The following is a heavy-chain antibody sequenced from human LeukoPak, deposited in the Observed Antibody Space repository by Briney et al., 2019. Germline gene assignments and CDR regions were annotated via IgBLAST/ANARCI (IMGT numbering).Heavy chain of an antibody. Sequence: SETLSLTCAVYGGSFSGYYWTWIRQSPGKGLEWIGEINHSGSTNYNPSLKSRVTVSVDTSKNQFSLKVTSVTAADTAVYYCARRGSSSEDYWGQGTLVTVSS. CDR2: INHSGST. V-gene: IGHV4-34*01. J-gene: IGHJ4*02. CDR3: ARRGSSSEDY. D-gene: IGHD6-6*01. CDR1: GGSFSGYY.